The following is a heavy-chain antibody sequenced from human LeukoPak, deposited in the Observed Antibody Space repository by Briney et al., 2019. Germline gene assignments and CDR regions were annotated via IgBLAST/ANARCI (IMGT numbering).Heavy chain of an antibody. Sequence: ASVRVSCKASGYTFTGYDINWVRQASGQGLEWMGWMNPNTGDTGYAQKFQGRITMTRDTSIDTAYMELSDLRSEDTALYYCTRGSLSASSRDYWGQGTRVTVSS. CDR1: GYTFTGYD. J-gene: IGHJ4*02. CDR3: TRGSLSASSRDY. D-gene: IGHD1-26*01. CDR2: MNPNTGDT. V-gene: IGHV1-8*01.